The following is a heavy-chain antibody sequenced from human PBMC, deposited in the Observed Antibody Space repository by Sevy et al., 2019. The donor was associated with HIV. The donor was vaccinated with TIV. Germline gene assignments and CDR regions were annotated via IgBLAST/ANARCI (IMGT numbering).Heavy chain of an antibody. CDR2: INGGGGST. CDR1: GFRFSAFD. CDR3: AKAPYYDFWSHNYNNWFDP. V-gene: IGHV3-23*01. Sequence: GGSLRLSCVASGFRFSAFDMAWVRQAAGEGLEWVSGINGGGGSTYYRNSVKGRFTVSRDNSKNTVYLQMNSLRADETSVYYCAKAPYYDFWSHNYNNWFDPWGQGTLVTVSS. J-gene: IGHJ5*02. D-gene: IGHD3-3*01.